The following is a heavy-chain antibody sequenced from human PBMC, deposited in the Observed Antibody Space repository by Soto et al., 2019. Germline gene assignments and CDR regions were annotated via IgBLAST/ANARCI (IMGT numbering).Heavy chain of an antibody. J-gene: IGHJ4*02. D-gene: IGHD3-10*01. V-gene: IGHV4-34*01. CDR2: INHSGST. CDR3: ARGATFGSGSYLDY. Sequence: PSETLSLTCAVYGGSFSGYYWSWIRQPPGKGLEWIGEINHSGSTNYNPSLKSRVTISVDTSKNQFSLKLSSVTAADTAVYYCARGATFGSGSYLDYWGQGTLVTVS. CDR1: GGSFSGYY.